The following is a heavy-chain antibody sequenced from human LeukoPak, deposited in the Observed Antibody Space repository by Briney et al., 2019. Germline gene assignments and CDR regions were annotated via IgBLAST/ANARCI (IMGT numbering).Heavy chain of an antibody. Sequence: GGSLRLSCAASGFTVFSDNMSWVRQSPGKGLEWVSVVYSGDDGTNYAESVRGRFTISRDNSKNTVYLQMNSLGVEDTGVYYCAKRSRGYYDYWGQGTLVTVSS. J-gene: IGHJ4*02. CDR1: GFTVFSDN. CDR2: VYSGDDGT. CDR3: AKRSRGYYDY. D-gene: IGHD2-21*01. V-gene: IGHV3-66*02.